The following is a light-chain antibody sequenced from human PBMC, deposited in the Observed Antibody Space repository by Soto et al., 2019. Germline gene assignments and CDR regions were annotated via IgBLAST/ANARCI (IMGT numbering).Light chain of an antibody. J-gene: IGKJ4*01. CDR2: GAS. Sequence: EFVLTQSPGTLSLSPGERATLSCRASQSVSSSFLAWYQQKPGQAPRILIYGASTRATGIPDRFSGSGSGTDFTLTTSRLEPEDFAVYCCKQYGSSPPLTFGGGTKVEIK. CDR1: QSVSSSF. CDR3: KQYGSSPPLT. V-gene: IGKV3-20*01.